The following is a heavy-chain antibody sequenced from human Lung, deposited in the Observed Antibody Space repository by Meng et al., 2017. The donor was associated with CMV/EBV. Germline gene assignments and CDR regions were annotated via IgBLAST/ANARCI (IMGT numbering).Heavy chain of an antibody. D-gene: IGHD4-11*01. CDR1: GGSISSGDYY. CDR3: AREDSNREEDWFDS. CDR2: IYYSGST. V-gene: IGHV4-30-4*08. J-gene: IGHJ5*01. Sequence: QVQLQESGPGLVKPSPXLSLTCXVSGGSISSGDYYWSWIRQPPGKGLEWIGYIYYSGSTYYNPSLKSRVTISVDTSKNQFSLKLSSVTAADTAVYYCAREDSNREEDWFDSWGQGTLVTVSS.